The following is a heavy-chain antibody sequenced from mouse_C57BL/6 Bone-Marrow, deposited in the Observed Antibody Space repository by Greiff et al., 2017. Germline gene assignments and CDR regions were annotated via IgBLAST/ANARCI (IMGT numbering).Heavy chain of an antibody. D-gene: IGHD1-1*01. CDR3: ARITTVVATDYAMDY. V-gene: IGHV1-69*01. Sequence: QVQLQQPGAELVMPGASVKLSCKASGYTFTSYWMHWVKQRPGQGLEWIGEIDPSDSYTNYNQKFKGKSTVTVDKSSSTAYMQLSSLTSEDSAVYYCARITTVVATDYAMDYWGQGTSVTVSS. J-gene: IGHJ4*01. CDR2: IDPSDSYT. CDR1: GYTFTSYW.